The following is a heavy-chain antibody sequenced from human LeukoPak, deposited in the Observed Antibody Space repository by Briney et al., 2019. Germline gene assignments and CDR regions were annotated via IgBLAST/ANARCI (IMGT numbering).Heavy chain of an antibody. Sequence: PSETLSLTCTVSGGSISSYYWSWTRQPAGKGLEWIGRIYASGGANYNPSLKSRATMSVDTSKNQLSLKVSSVTAADTAVYYCAREFSSVASAGTDYWGQGTLVTVSS. J-gene: IGHJ4*02. CDR3: AREFSSVASAGTDY. CDR2: IYASGGA. V-gene: IGHV4-4*07. D-gene: IGHD6-13*01. CDR1: GGSISSYY.